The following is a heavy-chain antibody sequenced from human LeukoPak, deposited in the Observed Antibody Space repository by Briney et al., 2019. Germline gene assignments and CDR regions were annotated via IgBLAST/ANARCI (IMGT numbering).Heavy chain of an antibody. CDR1: GFTFSSYE. CDR3: ARDFPNIGSVVVPAAPFDY. CDR2: ISSSGSTI. J-gene: IGHJ4*02. D-gene: IGHD2-2*01. V-gene: IGHV3-48*03. Sequence: PGGSLRLSCAASGFTFSSYEMNWVRQAPGKGLEWVSYISSSGSTIYYADSVKGRFTISRDNSKNTLYLQMNSLRAEDTAVYYCARDFPNIGSVVVPAAPFDYWGQGTLVTVSS.